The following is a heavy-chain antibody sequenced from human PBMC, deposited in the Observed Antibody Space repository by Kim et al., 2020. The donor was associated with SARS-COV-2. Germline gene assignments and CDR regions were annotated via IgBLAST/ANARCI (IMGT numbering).Heavy chain of an antibody. CDR3: ARADVLLWFGAFFPHHYYYYGMDV. D-gene: IGHD3-10*01. CDR2: ISSSSSYI. J-gene: IGHJ6*02. Sequence: GGSLRLSCAASGFTFSSYSMNWVRQAPGKGLEWVSSISSSSSYIYYADSVKGRFTISRDNAKNSLYLQMNSLRAEDTAVYYCARADVLLWFGAFFPHHYYYYGMDVWGQGTTVTVSS. CDR1: GFTFSSYS. V-gene: IGHV3-21*01.